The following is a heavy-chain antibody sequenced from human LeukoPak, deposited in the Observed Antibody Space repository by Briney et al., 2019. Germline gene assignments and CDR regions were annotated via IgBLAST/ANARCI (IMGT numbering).Heavy chain of an antibody. V-gene: IGHV3-23*01. Sequence: PGGSLRLSCAASGFTFSSYAMSWVRQAPGKGLEWVSTFSGSGGSTYYADSVKGRFTISRDNSKNTLYLQMNSLRAEDTAVYYCAREFSSGWYYFDYWGQGTLVTVSS. CDR2: FSGSGGST. CDR1: GFTFSSYA. CDR3: AREFSSGWYYFDY. J-gene: IGHJ4*02. D-gene: IGHD6-19*01.